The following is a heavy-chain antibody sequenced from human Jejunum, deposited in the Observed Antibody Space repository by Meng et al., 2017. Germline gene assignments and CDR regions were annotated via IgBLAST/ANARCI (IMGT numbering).Heavy chain of an antibody. Sequence: ESGPGLVKPSQTLALTCTVSGGSISSDGYYWSWIRQHPGKALEWIGYIHYSGNIYYNPSLKSRVTMSVDSSKNQFSLKLTSVTAADTAVYYCARDLGYTGSYEFDYWGQGTLVTVSS. V-gene: IGHV4-31*03. CDR3: ARDLGYTGSYEFDY. CDR2: IHYSGNI. CDR1: GGSISSDGYY. D-gene: IGHD3-10*01. J-gene: IGHJ4*02.